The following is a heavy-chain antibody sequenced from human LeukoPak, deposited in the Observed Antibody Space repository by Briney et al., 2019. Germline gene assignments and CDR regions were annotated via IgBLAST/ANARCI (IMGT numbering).Heavy chain of an antibody. J-gene: IGHJ4*02. CDR1: GYTFTRYY. CDR2: INPSGGST. D-gene: IGHD3-16*02. Sequence: ASVKVSCKASGYTFTRYYMHWVRQAPGQGLEWMGIINPSGGSTSYAQKFQGRVTMTRDTSTSTVYMELSSLRSEDTAVYYCARAQAMITFGGVIPNFDYWGQGTLVTVSS. V-gene: IGHV1-46*01. CDR3: ARAQAMITFGGVIPNFDY.